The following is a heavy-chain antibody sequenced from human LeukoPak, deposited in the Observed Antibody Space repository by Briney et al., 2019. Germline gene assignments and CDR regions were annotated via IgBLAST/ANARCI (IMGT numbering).Heavy chain of an antibody. D-gene: IGHD6-19*01. CDR2: VSYSGGT. J-gene: IGHJ4*02. CDR1: GAYISTHY. V-gene: IGHV4-59*11. CDR3: TRDGGVAVTPLDFDF. Sequence: PSETLSLTCTVSGAYISTHYWSWIRQSPGKGLEWIGFVSYSGGTDYNPSLKGRVTLSVDTSKNQISLTLTSLTAADTAVYYCTRDGGVAVTPLDFDFWGQGTLVIVSS.